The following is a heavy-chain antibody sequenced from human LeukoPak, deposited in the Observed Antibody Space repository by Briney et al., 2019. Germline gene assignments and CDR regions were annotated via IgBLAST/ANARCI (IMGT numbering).Heavy chain of an antibody. CDR3: ARAGLCSGGSCSCFDP. J-gene: IGHJ5*02. CDR1: GGSISTSGYY. D-gene: IGHD2-15*01. CDR2: IYYSGST. V-gene: IGHV4-31*03. Sequence: SETLSLTCPVSGGSISTSGYYWSWIRQHPGKGLEWIGSIYYSGSTYYNPSLKSRVTISVDTSKNQFSLKLSSVTAAETAVYYCARAGLCSGGSCSCFDPWGQGTLVTVSS.